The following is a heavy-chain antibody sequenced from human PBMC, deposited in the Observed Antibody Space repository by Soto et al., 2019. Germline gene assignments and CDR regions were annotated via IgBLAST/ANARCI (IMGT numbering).Heavy chain of an antibody. CDR2: ISYDGSNK. CDR1: GFTFSSYG. D-gene: IGHD3-3*01. V-gene: IGHV3-30*18. J-gene: IGHJ6*02. Sequence: GSLRLSCAASGFTFSSYGMHWVRQAPGKGLEWVAVISYDGSNKYYADSVKGRFTISRDNSKNTLYLQMNSLRAEDTAVYYFAKDGAGGGITIFGVVFYGMDVWGQGTTVTVSS. CDR3: AKDGAGGGITIFGVVFYGMDV.